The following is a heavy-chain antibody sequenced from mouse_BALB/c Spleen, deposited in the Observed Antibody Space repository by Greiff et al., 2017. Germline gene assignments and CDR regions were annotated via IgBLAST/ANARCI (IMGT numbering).Heavy chain of an antibody. D-gene: IGHD1-1*01. J-gene: IGHJ2*01. V-gene: IGHV5-6*01. CDR3: ARWITTVVAGDY. Sequence: EVQVVESGGDLVKPGGSLKLSCAASGFTFSSYGMSWVRQTPDKRLEWVATISSGGSYTYYPDSVKGRFTISRDNAKNTLYLQMSSLKSEDTAMYYCARWITTVVAGDYWGQGTTLTVSS. CDR2: ISSGGSYT. CDR1: GFTFSSYG.